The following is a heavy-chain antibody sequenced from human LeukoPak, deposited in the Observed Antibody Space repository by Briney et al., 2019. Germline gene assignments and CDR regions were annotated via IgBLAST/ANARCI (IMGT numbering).Heavy chain of an antibody. CDR3: AKGLNEWVADAFDI. CDR2: ISWNSGNI. D-gene: IGHD2-15*01. V-gene: IGHV3-9*01. Sequence: PGRSLRLSCAASGFTFDDYTMHWVRQAPGKGLEWVSAISWNSGNICYADSVKGRFTISRDNAKNSLYLQMDSLRAEDTALYYCAKGLNEWVADAFDIWGQGTMVTVSS. CDR1: GFTFDDYT. J-gene: IGHJ3*02.